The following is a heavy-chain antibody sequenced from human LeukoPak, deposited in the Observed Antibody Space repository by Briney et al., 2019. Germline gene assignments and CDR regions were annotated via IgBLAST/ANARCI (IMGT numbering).Heavy chain of an antibody. CDR2: IYYSGST. Sequence: SETLSLTCTVSGGSISSYYWSWIRQPPGKGLEWIGYIYYSGSTNYNPSLKSRVTISVDTSKNQFSLKLGSVTAADTAVYYCARAPTSYYYDSSGYYLGWFDPWGQGTLVTVSS. CDR3: ARAPTSYYYDSSGYYLGWFDP. CDR1: GGSISSYY. V-gene: IGHV4-59*01. J-gene: IGHJ5*02. D-gene: IGHD3-22*01.